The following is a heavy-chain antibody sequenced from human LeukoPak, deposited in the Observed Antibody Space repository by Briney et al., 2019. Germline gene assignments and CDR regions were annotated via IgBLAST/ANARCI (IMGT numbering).Heavy chain of an antibody. Sequence: SGPALVKPTQTLTLTCTFSMFSLSTSGMCVSWIRQPPGKALEWLARIDWDDDKYYSTSLKTRLTISKDTSKNQVVLTMTNMDPVDTATYYCARIVGASSGWPSLDYWGQGTLVTVSS. CDR1: MFSLSTSGMC. D-gene: IGHD6-19*01. CDR2: IDWDDDK. V-gene: IGHV2-70*11. J-gene: IGHJ4*02. CDR3: ARIVGASSGWPSLDY.